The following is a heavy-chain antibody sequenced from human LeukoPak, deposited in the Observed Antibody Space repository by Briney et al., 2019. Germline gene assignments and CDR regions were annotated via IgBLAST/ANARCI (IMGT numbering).Heavy chain of an antibody. CDR2: TYYRSKWCN. V-gene: IGHV6-1*01. CDR3: ARGGVPNIGFDY. CDR1: GDSVSSNNAA. D-gene: IGHD2/OR15-2a*01. Sequence: SQTLSLTCAISGDSVSSNNAASNWIRQSPSRGLEWLGRTYYRSKWCNDYAVSVKSRIIINPDTSKNQFSLQLNSVTPEDTAVYYCARGGVPNIGFDYWGQGTLVTVSS. J-gene: IGHJ4*02.